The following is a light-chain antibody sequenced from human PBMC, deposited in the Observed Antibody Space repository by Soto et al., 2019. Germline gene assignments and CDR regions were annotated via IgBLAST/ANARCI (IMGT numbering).Light chain of an antibody. V-gene: IGLV2-14*03. Sequence: QPVLTQPASVSGSPGQSITISCAGGIGDIGSYNYVSWYQQHPGKAPKLLIYDVSYRPSGISDRFSGSKSGNTASLTISGLQHEDEADYYCSSYGASSTLFGGGTKLTVL. CDR2: DVS. CDR1: IGDIGSYNY. J-gene: IGLJ3*02. CDR3: SSYGASSTL.